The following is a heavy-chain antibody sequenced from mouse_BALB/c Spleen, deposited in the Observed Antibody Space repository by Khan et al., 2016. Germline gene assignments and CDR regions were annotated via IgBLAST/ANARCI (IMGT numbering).Heavy chain of an antibody. D-gene: IGHD1-1*01. CDR2: INPSTGYT. Sequence: QVRLQQSGAELAKPGASVKMSCKASGYTFTDYWMHWVKQSPGQGLEWIGYINPSTGYTEYNQKFKDKATLTADKSSSTAYMQLSSLTSEDSAVYYCARCSYYYGSSYGWFAYWGQGTLVTVSA. V-gene: IGHV1-7*01. J-gene: IGHJ3*01. CDR1: GYTFTDYW. CDR3: ARCSYYYGSSYGWFAY.